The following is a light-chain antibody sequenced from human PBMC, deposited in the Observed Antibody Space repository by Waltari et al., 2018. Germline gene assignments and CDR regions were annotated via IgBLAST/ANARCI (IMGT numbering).Light chain of an antibody. J-gene: IGLJ1*01. Sequence: QSVLTQPPSVSAAPGQRVTISCSGDTSTIEKNYVSWYQQLPGTAPKLLIYDTTKRPSGIPDRFSGTKSVTSATLVITGLQPGDEADYYCGTWDGSLSGVFGTGTKVTVL. CDR1: TSTIEKNY. V-gene: IGLV1-51*01. CDR3: GTWDGSLSGV. CDR2: DTT.